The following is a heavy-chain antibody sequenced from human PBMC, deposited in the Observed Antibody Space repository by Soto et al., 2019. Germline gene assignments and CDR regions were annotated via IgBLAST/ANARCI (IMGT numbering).Heavy chain of an antibody. CDR2: IYYSGST. CDR3: ATCSSTRDTPLVYYGMDV. J-gene: IGHJ6*02. Sequence: KPSETLSLTCTVSGGSISSGGYYWSWIRQHPGKGLEWIGYIYYSGSTYYNPSLKSRVTISVDTSKNQFSLKLSSVTAADTAVYYCATCSSTRDTPLVYYGMDVWGQGTTVTVSS. D-gene: IGHD2-2*01. V-gene: IGHV4-31*03. CDR1: GGSISSGGYY.